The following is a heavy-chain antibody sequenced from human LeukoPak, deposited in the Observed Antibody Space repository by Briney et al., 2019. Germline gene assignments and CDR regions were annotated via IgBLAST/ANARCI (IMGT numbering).Heavy chain of an antibody. CDR1: GFTFSSYA. J-gene: IGHJ4*02. Sequence: PVRSLRLSCAASGFTFSSYAMHWVRQAPGKGLEWVAVISYDGSNKYYADSVKGRFTISRDNSKNTLYLQMNSLRAEDTAVYYCARDGAAYYDILTGYYPDDYWGQGTLVTVSS. CDR2: ISYDGSNK. D-gene: IGHD3-9*01. V-gene: IGHV3-30-3*01. CDR3: ARDGAAYYDILTGYYPDDY.